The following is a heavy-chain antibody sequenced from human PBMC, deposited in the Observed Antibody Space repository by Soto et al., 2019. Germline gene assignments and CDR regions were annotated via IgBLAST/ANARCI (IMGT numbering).Heavy chain of an antibody. V-gene: IGHV3-33*01. Sequence: QVQLVESGGGVVQPGRSLRLSCAASGFTFSGYGMHWVRQAPGKGLEWVAVIRYDGSNKYYADSVKGRFTISRDNPKNTLYLQMNSLRAEDTAVYYCARDGVGATTYFCYFDYWGQGTLVTVSS. CDR3: ARDGVGATTYFCYFDY. CDR1: GFTFSGYG. CDR2: IRYDGSNK. J-gene: IGHJ4*02. D-gene: IGHD1-26*01.